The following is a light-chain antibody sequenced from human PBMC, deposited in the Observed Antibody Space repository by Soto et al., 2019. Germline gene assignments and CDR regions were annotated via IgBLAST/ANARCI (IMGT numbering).Light chain of an antibody. Sequence: DIAMTQSPDSLAVSLGERATINCKSSQSLLATSNNRIHLAWYQQKRGQPPRLLIYRASTRDSGVSDRFNGSGSGTDFTLTIRSLQPEDVATYYCQQYFDAHLTFGGGTRVEI. CDR3: QQYFDAHLT. V-gene: IGKV4-1*01. CDR2: RAS. CDR1: QSLLATSNNRIH. J-gene: IGKJ4*01.